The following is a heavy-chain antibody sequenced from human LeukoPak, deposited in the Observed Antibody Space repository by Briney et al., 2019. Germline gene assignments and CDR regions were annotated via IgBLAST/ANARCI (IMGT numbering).Heavy chain of an antibody. Sequence: SGPALVKPTQTLTLTCTFSGFSLSTSGMCVSWIRQPPGKALEWLARIDWDDDKFYSTSLETRLTISKDTSKNQVVLTMTNMDPVDTATYFCARVHRGYSYGADYWGQGTLVTVSS. CDR3: ARVHRGYSYGADY. V-gene: IGHV2-70*17. CDR2: IDWDDDK. J-gene: IGHJ4*02. CDR1: GFSLSTSGMC. D-gene: IGHD5-18*01.